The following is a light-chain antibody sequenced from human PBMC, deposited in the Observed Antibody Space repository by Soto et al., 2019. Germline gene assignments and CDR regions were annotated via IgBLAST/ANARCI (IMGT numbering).Light chain of an antibody. CDR1: RSDVGGYQY. J-gene: IGLJ2*01. CDR3: SSYTSSTTPYVV. Sequence: QSALTQPASVSGSPGQSITISCTGTRSDVGGYQYVSWYQQHPGKAPKLMIYEVSNRPSGVSNRFSGSKSGNTASLTISGLQAEDEADYHCSSYTSSTTPYVVFGGGTKLTVL. CDR2: EVS. V-gene: IGLV2-14*01.